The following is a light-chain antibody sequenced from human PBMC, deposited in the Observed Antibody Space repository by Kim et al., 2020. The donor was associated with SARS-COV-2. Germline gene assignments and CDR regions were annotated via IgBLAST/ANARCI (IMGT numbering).Light chain of an antibody. CDR1: SSNIGAGYD. Sequence: QRVTISCTGSSSNIGAGYDVHWYQQLPGTAPKLLIYGNANRPSGVPDRFSGSKSGTSASLAITGLQAEDEAVYYCQSYDSSLSVWLFGGGTQLTVL. CDR2: GNA. V-gene: IGLV1-40*01. J-gene: IGLJ3*02. CDR3: QSYDSSLSVWL.